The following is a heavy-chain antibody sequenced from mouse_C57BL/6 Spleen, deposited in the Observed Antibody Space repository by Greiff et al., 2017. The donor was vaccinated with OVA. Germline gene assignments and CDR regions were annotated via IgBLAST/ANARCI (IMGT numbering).Heavy chain of an antibody. J-gene: IGHJ4*01. V-gene: IGHV5-2*01. CDR1: EYEFPSHD. CDR3: ASLDYYGGAMDY. D-gene: IGHD1-2*01. Sequence: EVQGVESGGGLVQPGESLKLSCESNEYEFPSHDMSWVRKTPEKRLELVAAINSDGGSTYYPDTMERRFIISRDNTKKTLYLQMSSLRSEDTALYYCASLDYYGGAMDYWGQGTSVTVSS. CDR2: INSDGGST.